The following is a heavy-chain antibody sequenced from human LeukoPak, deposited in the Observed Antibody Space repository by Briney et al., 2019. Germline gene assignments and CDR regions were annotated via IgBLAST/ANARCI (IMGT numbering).Heavy chain of an antibody. CDR2: INPNSGGT. D-gene: IGHD4-11*01. CDR3: ARGLYSKSWFDP. J-gene: IGHJ5*02. CDR1: GYTFTGYY. Sequence: ASVKVSCKASGYTFTGYYMHWVRQAPGQGLEWMGWINPNSGGTNYAQKFQGRVTMTRDTSVSTAYMELSRLRSDDTAVYYCARGLYSKSWFDPWGQGTLVTVSS. V-gene: IGHV1-2*02.